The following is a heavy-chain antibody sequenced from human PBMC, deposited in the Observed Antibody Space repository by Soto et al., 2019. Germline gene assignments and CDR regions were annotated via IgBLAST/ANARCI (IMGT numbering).Heavy chain of an antibody. Sequence: DVHLVESGGGLAQPGRSLRLSCVASGFSLDHYAMHWVRQAPGKGLEWVSGISWDSGVIDYADSVRGRFTISRDNAKNSLYLQMTSLRAEDTALYYCVKDNVGVYCSGGSCYFDYWGQRSLVTVSS. CDR2: ISWDSGVI. CDR3: VKDNVGVYCSGGSCYFDY. D-gene: IGHD2-15*01. J-gene: IGHJ4*02. CDR1: GFSLDHYA. V-gene: IGHV3-9*01.